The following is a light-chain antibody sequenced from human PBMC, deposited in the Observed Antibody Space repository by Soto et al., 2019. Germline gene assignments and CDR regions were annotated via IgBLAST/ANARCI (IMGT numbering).Light chain of an antibody. V-gene: IGKV3-20*01. CDR1: KSFVRIS. CDR3: QQYGSSGT. J-gene: IGKJ1*01. CDR2: CAS. Sequence: VVLTQSRGTLSLSPGETSTLXCRPSKSFVRISLARYQQRHVQAPSLLIYCASSRNSGITDMFSGGGCGKDFSITISILDPEDLAVYYCQQYGSSGTFGQGTKVDIK.